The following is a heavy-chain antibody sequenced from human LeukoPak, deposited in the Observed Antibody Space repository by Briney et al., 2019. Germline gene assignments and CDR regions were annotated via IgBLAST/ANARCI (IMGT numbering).Heavy chain of an antibody. J-gene: IGHJ3*02. CDR1: GYTFTNYY. V-gene: IGHV1-46*01. CDR2: INPSGGST. CDR3: ARGTGLKAFDI. D-gene: IGHD3-10*01. Sequence: ASVKVFCKASGYTFTNYYMHWVRQAPGQGLEWMGIINPSGGSTIYAQKFQGRVTMTRDTSTSTVYMELSSLRSEDTAVYYCARGTGLKAFDIWGQGTMVTVSS.